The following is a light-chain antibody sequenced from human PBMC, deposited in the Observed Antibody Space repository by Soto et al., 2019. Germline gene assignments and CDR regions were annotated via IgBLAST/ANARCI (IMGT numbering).Light chain of an antibody. Sequence: QSALTQPASVSGSPGQSITISCTGTSSDIGAYNYVSWYQQHPGKAPKLIIYEVSNRPSGLSNRFSGSKSANTASLTISGLQAEDEADYYCSSKTATTTVVFGGGTKLTVL. CDR2: EVS. CDR1: SSDIGAYNY. V-gene: IGLV2-14*01. CDR3: SSKTATTTVV. J-gene: IGLJ3*02.